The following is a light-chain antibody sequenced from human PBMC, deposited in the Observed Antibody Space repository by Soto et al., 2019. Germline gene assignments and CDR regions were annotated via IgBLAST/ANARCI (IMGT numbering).Light chain of an antibody. Sequence: ESMLTQSPGTLSLSPGERATLSCRASRSVSSRHITWYQQKPGQAPRLLIYGASIRATGIPDRFSGSGSGTDFTLTISRLEPEDFAVYYCQQFGDSPPAFTFGQGTKLEI. CDR3: QQFGDSPPAFT. V-gene: IGKV3-20*01. J-gene: IGKJ2*01. CDR1: RSVSSRH. CDR2: GAS.